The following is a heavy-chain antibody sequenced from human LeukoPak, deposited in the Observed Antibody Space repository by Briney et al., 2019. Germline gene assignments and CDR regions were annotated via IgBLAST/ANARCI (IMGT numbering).Heavy chain of an antibody. J-gene: IGHJ5*02. CDR3: ARAPLYKTNWFDP. Sequence: GSLRLSCAASGFTFSNAWISWVRQAPGKGLEWIGYIYYSGSTNYNPSLKSRVTISVDTSKNQFSLKLSSVTAADTAVYYCARAPLYKTNWFDPWGQGTLVTVSS. CDR2: IYYSGST. CDR1: GFTFSNAW. V-gene: IGHV4-59*01. D-gene: IGHD1-14*01.